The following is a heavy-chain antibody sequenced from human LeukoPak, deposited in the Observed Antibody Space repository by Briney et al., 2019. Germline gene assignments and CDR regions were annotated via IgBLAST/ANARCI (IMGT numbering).Heavy chain of an antibody. CDR3: ARDPFPHDYGDF. CDR2: INSVGNTI. J-gene: IGHJ4*02. CDR1: GVTFSSYE. D-gene: IGHD3-16*01. Sequence: GGSLRLSCATSGVTFSSYEMNWIRQAPGKGLEWISYINSVGNTIYYANSVRGRFTISRDNAKNSLYLQMNSLRAEDTAVYYCARDPFPHDYGDFWGQGTLVTVSS. V-gene: IGHV3-48*03.